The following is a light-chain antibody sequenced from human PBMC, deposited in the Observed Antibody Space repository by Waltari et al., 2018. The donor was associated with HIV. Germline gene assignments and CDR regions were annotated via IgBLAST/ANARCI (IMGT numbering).Light chain of an antibody. V-gene: IGKV1-39*01. CDR1: QSVSTY. J-gene: IGKJ4*01. CDR3: QESHSSSLT. CDR2: AAS. Sequence: DIQMTQSPSSLSASVGDRVTITCRASQSVSTYLNWYQYKPGKAPKLLIYAASSLQSGAPSRFSGSGVWTHFPLTISSLQRDDSATYYCQESHSSSLTFGGGTGVEI.